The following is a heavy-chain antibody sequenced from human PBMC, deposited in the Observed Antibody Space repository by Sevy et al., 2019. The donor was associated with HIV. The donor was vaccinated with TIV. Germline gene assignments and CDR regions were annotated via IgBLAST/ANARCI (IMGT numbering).Heavy chain of an antibody. Sequence: SETLSLTCTVSGGYISNTAYYWGRIRQPPGKGREWIATIYYSGNTYYNPSLKSRVAISVDTSKNQFSLKLSPVTAADTAVYYCARQKLYFGSGSHFDYWGQGSLVTVSS. J-gene: IGHJ4*02. D-gene: IGHD3-10*01. CDR1: GGYISNTAYY. V-gene: IGHV4-39*01. CDR3: ARQKLYFGSGSHFDY. CDR2: IYYSGNT.